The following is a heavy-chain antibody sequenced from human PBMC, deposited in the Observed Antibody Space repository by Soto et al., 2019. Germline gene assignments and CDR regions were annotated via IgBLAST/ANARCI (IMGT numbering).Heavy chain of an antibody. J-gene: IGHJ5*02. D-gene: IGHD5-18*01. V-gene: IGHV1-8*02. Sequence: QVQLVQSGAEVKKPGASVKVSCKASGYTFTNNDVSWVRQATGQGLEWMGWMNPGSGDTGYAQKFQGRVTMTRDISIATAYMELNSLTSEDPAIYYCARMESFGSLNWFDPWGQGTLVTVSS. CDR1: GYTFTNND. CDR2: MNPGSGDT. CDR3: ARMESFGSLNWFDP.